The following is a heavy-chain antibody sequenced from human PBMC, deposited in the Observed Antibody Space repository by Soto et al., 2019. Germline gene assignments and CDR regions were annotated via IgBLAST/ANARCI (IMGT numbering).Heavy chain of an antibody. CDR1: GGTFGSDA. CDR2: VIPIFGTT. CDR3: ARDRTDSGYYTNWLDP. D-gene: IGHD3-22*01. Sequence: ASVKVSCKASGGTFGSDAITWVRQAPGQGLEWVGRVIPIFGTTNYAQNLQGRVTISADKSTLTSYMELHSLTSDDTALYYCARDRTDSGYYTNWLDPWGQGTQVTVSS. V-gene: IGHV1-69*06. J-gene: IGHJ5*02.